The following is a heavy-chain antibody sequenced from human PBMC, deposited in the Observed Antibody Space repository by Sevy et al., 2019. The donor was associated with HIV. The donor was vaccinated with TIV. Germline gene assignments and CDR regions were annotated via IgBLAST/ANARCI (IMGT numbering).Heavy chain of an antibody. V-gene: IGHV3-30*18. CDR1: GFTFSSYG. D-gene: IGHD1-26*01. CDR2: ISYDGSNK. Sequence: GGSLRLSCAASGFTFSSYGMHWVRQAPGKGLEWVADISYDGSNKYYADSVKGRVTISRDKSRNTRYLQMNSLRAEDTAVCYCAKALSVGVGATKGVYYCYSMDIWGQGTTVTVSS. J-gene: IGHJ6*02. CDR3: AKALSVGVGATKGVYYCYSMDI.